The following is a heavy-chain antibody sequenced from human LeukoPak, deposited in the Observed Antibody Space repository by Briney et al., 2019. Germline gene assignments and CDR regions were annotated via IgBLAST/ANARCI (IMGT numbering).Heavy chain of an antibody. CDR2: IRSKAYGGTT. CDR1: GFTFGDYA. V-gene: IGHV3-49*04. D-gene: IGHD3-10*01. Sequence: PGGSLTLSCTASGFTFGDYAMSWVRQAPGKGLECVGFIRSKAYGGTTEYAASVKGRFTISRDDSKSIAYLQMNSLKTEDTAVYYYTRDGAGFGGESWFDPWGQGTLVTVSS. J-gene: IGHJ5*02. CDR3: TRDGAGFGGESWFDP.